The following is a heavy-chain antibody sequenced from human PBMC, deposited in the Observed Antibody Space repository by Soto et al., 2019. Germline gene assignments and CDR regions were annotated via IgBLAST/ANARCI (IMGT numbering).Heavy chain of an antibody. Sequence: QVQLQESGPGLVKPSQTLSLTCTVSGGSISSSGYYWSWILQHPGKGLEWIGYIYYSGNTHYNPSLRSRVIMSLITSKNQFSLKLNSVSAADTAVYYCARVRCGSTSWLRLDYWGQGTLVTVSS. CDR2: IYYSGNT. D-gene: IGHD2-2*01. CDR1: GGSISSSGYY. J-gene: IGHJ4*02. V-gene: IGHV4-31*03. CDR3: ARVRCGSTSWLRLDY.